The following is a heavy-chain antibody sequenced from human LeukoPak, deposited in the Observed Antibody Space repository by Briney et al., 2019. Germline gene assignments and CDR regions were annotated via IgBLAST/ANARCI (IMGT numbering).Heavy chain of an antibody. CDR1: GFTFSSYS. J-gene: IGHJ3*02. CDR2: ISSSSSYI. Sequence: GGSLRLSCAASGFTFSSYSMNWVRQAPGKGLEWVSSISSSSSYIYYADSVKGRFTISRDNAKNSLYLQMNSLRAEDTAVYYCARDYHLGYCSSTSCSDAFDIWGQGTMVTVSS. V-gene: IGHV3-21*01. CDR3: ARDYHLGYCSSTSCSDAFDI. D-gene: IGHD2-2*01.